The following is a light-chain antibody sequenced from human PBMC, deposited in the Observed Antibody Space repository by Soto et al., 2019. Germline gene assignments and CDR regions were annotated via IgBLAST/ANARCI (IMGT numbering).Light chain of an antibody. CDR3: VQALQSPPWT. V-gene: IGKV2-28*01. Sequence: DIGFTHSPLTLRVTPGETASISCRSSQSLLHSNGYNYLDWYLQKPGQSPQLLIYLGSNRASGVPDRFSGSGSGTDFTLKISRVEAEDVGVYYCVQALQSPPWTFGQGTKVDIK. CDR2: LGS. CDR1: QSLLHSNGYNY. J-gene: IGKJ1*01.